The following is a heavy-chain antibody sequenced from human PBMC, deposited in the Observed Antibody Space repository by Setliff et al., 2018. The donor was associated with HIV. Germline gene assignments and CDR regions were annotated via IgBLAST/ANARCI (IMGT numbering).Heavy chain of an antibody. D-gene: IGHD2-2*01. V-gene: IGHV1-24*01. J-gene: IGHJ3*02. CDR1: GYTLTELS. CDR2: FDPEDGET. Sequence: GASVKVSCKVSGYTLTELSMHWVRQAPGKGLEWMGGFDPEDGETIYAQKFQGRVTMTEDTSTDTAYMELSSLRSEDTAVYYCATDRILGYCSNTSCSNAFDIWGQGTMVTVSS. CDR3: ATDRILGYCSNTSCSNAFDI.